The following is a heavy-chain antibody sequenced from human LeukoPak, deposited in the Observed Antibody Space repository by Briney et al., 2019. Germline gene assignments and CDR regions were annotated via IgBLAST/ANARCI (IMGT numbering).Heavy chain of an antibody. D-gene: IGHD6-13*01. V-gene: IGHV1-69*05. J-gene: IGHJ4*02. CDR2: IIPIFGIA. CDR3: ASSGDSSSWSAPFDY. Sequence: GSSVKVSCKASGGTFSSYAISWVRQAPGQGLEWMGRIIPIFGIANYAQKFQGRVTITTDESTSTAYMELSSLRSEDTAVYYCASSGDSSSWSAPFDYWGQGTLVTVSS. CDR1: GGTFSSYA.